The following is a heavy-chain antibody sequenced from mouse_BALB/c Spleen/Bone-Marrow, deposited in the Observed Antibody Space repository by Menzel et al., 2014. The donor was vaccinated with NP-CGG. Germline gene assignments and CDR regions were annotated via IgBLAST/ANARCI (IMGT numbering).Heavy chain of an antibody. D-gene: IGHD1-1*01. CDR2: IWAGGNT. CDR1: GFSLTSYG. J-gene: IGHJ3*01. Sequence: QVQLKESGPGLVQPSQSLSITCTVSGFSLTSYGVHWVRQPPGKGLEWLGVIWAGGNTIYNSALMSRLSINKDNSKSHVFLKMNSLQTDDTAMYSCASSYYGTSQFAYWGQGTLVTVSA. CDR3: ASSYYGTSQFAY. V-gene: IGHV2-9*02.